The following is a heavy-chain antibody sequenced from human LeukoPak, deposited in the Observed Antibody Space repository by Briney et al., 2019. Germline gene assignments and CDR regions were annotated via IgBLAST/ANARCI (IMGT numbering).Heavy chain of an antibody. Sequence: PGGSLRLSCAASGFTFSSYGMHWVRQAPGKGLEWVAVISYDGSNKYYADSVKGRFTISRDNSKNTVYLQMNSLRAEDTAVYYCKGNLGFGGLSMAAQPSLADENDYWGQGTLVTVSS. D-gene: IGHD3-10*01. CDR1: GFTFSSYG. CDR3: KGNLGFGGLSMAAQPSLADENDY. CDR2: ISYDGSNK. V-gene: IGHV3-30*03. J-gene: IGHJ4*02.